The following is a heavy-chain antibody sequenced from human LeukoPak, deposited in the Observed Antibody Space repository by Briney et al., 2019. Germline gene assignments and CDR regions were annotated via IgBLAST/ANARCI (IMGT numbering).Heavy chain of an antibody. CDR3: AKCGSSWSETNWFDP. Sequence: GGSLRLSCAASGFAFSSYAMSWVRQAPGKGLEWVSAISGSGGSTYYADSVKGRFTISRDNSKNTLYLQMNSLRAEDTAVYYCAKCGSSWSETNWFDPWGQGTLVTVSS. CDR1: GFAFSSYA. CDR2: ISGSGGST. D-gene: IGHD6-13*01. J-gene: IGHJ5*02. V-gene: IGHV3-23*01.